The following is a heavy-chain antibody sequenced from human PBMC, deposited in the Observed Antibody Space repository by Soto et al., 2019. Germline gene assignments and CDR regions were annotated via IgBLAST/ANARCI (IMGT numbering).Heavy chain of an antibody. CDR2: IYYTGNT. J-gene: IGHJ4*02. Sequence: SETLSLTCAVSGGSISNYYWSWIRQPPGKGLEWIGYIYYTGNTKSNPSLKSRVTISVDTSKNQFSLKLNSLTAADTAVYYCAKGRLGELSPIDYWGQGTLVPVSS. CDR3: AKGRLGELSPIDY. D-gene: IGHD3-16*02. CDR1: GGSISNYY. V-gene: IGHV4-59*01.